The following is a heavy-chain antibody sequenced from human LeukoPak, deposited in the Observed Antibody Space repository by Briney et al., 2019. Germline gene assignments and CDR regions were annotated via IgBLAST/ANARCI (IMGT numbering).Heavy chain of an antibody. CDR3: AKLKWVERFGDRTVPLFGY. V-gene: IGHV3-23*01. D-gene: IGHD3-10*01. Sequence: EGSLRLSCAASGFTFSNYSMSWVRQAPGRGLQWGSFISHDGGSTYYADSVKGRFTISRDNSKDTLLLQMNSLRAEDTATYYCAKLKWVERFGDRTVPLFGYWGQGTLVSVSS. J-gene: IGHJ4*02. CDR1: GFTFSNYS. CDR2: ISHDGGST.